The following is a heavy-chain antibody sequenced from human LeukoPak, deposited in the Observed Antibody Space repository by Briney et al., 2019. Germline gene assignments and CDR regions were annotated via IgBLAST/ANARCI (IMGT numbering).Heavy chain of an antibody. CDR3: ARPADMDLAAHLQH. Sequence: GESLKISCKGSGYSFTIYWIAWVRQMPGQGLEWMGIVYPADSDTRYSPSFQGQVIISVDKSIKTAYLQWSSLKASDTAMYYCARPADMDLAAHLQHWGQGSLVTVSS. J-gene: IGHJ1*01. V-gene: IGHV5-51*01. CDR2: VYPADSDT. D-gene: IGHD2-2*03. CDR1: GYSFTIYW.